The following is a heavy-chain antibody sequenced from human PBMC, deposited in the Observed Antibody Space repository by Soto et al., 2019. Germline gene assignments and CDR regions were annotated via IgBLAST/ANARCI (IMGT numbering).Heavy chain of an antibody. CDR2: IYSSGST. D-gene: IGHD6-6*01. CDR1: GGSISSGDYY. V-gene: IGHV4-30-4*01. J-gene: IGHJ4*02. Sequence: QVQLQESGPGLVKPSQTLSLTCTVSGGSISSGDYYWSWIRQPPGKGLEWIGYIYSSGSTSYNPPLQGRVTISVDTSKKQFSLKLSSVTAADTAVYYWARVEEDSSSYGDYWGQGTLVTVSS. CDR3: ARVEEDSSSYGDY.